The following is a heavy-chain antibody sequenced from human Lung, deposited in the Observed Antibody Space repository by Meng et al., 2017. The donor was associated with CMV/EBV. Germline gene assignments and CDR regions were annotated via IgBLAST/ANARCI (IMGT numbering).Heavy chain of an antibody. Sequence: QAQLVQSGGEVKKPGASAKVSCKASGYTFTNYGITWARQAPGQGLEWMGWINAYNGDTNYAQTLQGRVTMTTDTSTSTAYMELRSLRSDDTAVYYCARVEVGITSRDYWGQGTLVTVSS. J-gene: IGHJ4*02. CDR3: ARVEVGITSRDY. CDR2: INAYNGDT. V-gene: IGHV1-18*01. D-gene: IGHD1-26*01. CDR1: GYTFTNYG.